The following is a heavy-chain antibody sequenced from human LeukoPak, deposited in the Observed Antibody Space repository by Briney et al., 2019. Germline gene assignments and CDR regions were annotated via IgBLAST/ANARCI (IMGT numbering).Heavy chain of an antibody. V-gene: IGHV4-34*01. CDR3: ARAGYYYDSRGYPNLDY. J-gene: IGHJ4*02. CDR2: INHSGST. D-gene: IGHD3-22*01. Sequence: SETLSLTCAVYGGSFSGYYWSWIRQPPGKGLEWIGEINHSGSTNYNPSLKSRVTISVDTSKNQFSLKLSSVTAADTAVYYCARAGYYYDSRGYPNLDYWGQGTLVTVSS. CDR1: GGSFSGYY.